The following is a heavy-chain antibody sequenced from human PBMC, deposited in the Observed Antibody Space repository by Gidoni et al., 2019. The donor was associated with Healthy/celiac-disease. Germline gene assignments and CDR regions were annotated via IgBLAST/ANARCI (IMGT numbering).Heavy chain of an antibody. CDR2: ISYDGSNK. CDR3: ARGQGVGLLYAVIAPSVGFDY. J-gene: IGHJ4*02. Sequence: QVQLVESGGGVVQPGRSLRLSCAASGFTFRSYAIPWVRQAPGKGLEWVAVISYDGSNKYYADSVKGRFTIYRDNSKNTLYLQMNSLRAEDTAVYYCARGQGVGLLYAVIAPSVGFDYWGQGTLVTVSS. CDR1: GFTFRSYA. D-gene: IGHD3-3*01. V-gene: IGHV3-30-3*01.